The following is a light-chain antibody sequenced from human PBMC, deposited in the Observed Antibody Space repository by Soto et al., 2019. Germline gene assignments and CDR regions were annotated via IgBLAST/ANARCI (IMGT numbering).Light chain of an antibody. Sequence: EIVLTHSPGTLSLSPGERSTLSCRASQSVSSSYVAWYRQKPGQAPRLLIYGASSRATGIPDRFSGSGSGTDFTLTISRLETEDFAVYYCQQYSSSPPLTFGGGTKVDIK. CDR2: GAS. V-gene: IGKV3-20*01. CDR1: QSVSSSY. J-gene: IGKJ4*01. CDR3: QQYSSSPPLT.